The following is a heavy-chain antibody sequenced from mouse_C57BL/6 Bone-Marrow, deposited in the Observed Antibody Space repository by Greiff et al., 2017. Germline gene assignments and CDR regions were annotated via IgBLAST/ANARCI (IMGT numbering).Heavy chain of an antibody. Sequence: QVQLQQSGAELVRPGTSVKVSCKASGYAFTNYLIEWVKQRPGQGLEWIGVINPGSGGTNYNEKFKGKATLTADKSSSTAYMQLSSLTSEDSAVYFCAICDGYYFAYWGQGTLVTVSA. J-gene: IGHJ3*01. CDR2: INPGSGGT. D-gene: IGHD2-3*01. V-gene: IGHV1-54*01. CDR3: AICDGYYFAY. CDR1: GYAFTNYL.